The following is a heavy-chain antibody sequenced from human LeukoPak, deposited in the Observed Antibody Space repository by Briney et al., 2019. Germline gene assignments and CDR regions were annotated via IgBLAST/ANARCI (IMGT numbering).Heavy chain of an antibody. CDR1: GGTFSSYA. V-gene: IGHV1-69*13. CDR3: ARDPWAGTRYTSQNWFDP. D-gene: IGHD1-7*01. J-gene: IGHJ5*02. CDR2: IIPIFGTT. Sequence: SVKVSCKASGGTFSSYAISWARQAPGQGLEWMGGIIPIFGTTNYAQKYQGRVTITADESTSTAYMELSSLRSEDTAVYYCARDPWAGTRYTSQNWFDPWGQGTLVTVSS.